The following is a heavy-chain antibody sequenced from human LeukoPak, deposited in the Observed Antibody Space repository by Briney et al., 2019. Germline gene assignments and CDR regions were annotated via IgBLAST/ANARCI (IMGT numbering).Heavy chain of an antibody. Sequence: PGGSLRLSCAASGFTFSSYAMSWVRQAPGKGLEWVSAISGSGGSTYYADSVKGRFTISRDNSKNTLYLQMNSLRAEDTAVYYCAKDQTMVRGKMYYYYYYYMDVWGKGTTVTISS. CDR2: ISGSGGST. D-gene: IGHD3-10*01. J-gene: IGHJ6*03. CDR1: GFTFSSYA. V-gene: IGHV3-23*01. CDR3: AKDQTMVRGKMYYYYYYYMDV.